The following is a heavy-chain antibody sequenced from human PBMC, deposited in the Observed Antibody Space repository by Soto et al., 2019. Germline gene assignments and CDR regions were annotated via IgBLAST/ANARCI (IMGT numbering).Heavy chain of an antibody. V-gene: IGHV4-31*03. CDR1: GGSISSGGYY. CDR2: IYYSGST. J-gene: IGHJ4*02. Sequence: PSETLSLTCNVSGGSISSGGYYWSWIRQHPGKGLEWIGYIYYSGSTYYNPSLKSRVTISVDTSKNQFSLKLSSVTAADTAVYYCARENQLATFDYWGQGTLVTVSS. D-gene: IGHD6-13*01. CDR3: ARENQLATFDY.